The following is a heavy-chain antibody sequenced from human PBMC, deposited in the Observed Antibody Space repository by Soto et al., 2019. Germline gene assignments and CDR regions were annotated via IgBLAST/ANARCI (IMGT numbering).Heavy chain of an antibody. CDR2: ISPNFGGT. Sequence: GASVKVSCKPSGYTFTGNYLHWVRQAPGQGLEWMGWISPNFGGTIYAPKFQGRVTVTRDTSISSVYMELSSLKSDDTAVYYCARGGGGYLDYWGQGTLVTVSS. CDR1: GYTFTGNY. J-gene: IGHJ4*02. V-gene: IGHV1-2*02. CDR3: ARGGGGYLDY. D-gene: IGHD3-10*01.